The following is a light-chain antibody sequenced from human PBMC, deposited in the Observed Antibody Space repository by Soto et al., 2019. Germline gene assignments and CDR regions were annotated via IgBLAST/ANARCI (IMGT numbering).Light chain of an antibody. CDR2: DAS. CDR1: QSVSSY. CDR3: QLLSNWQLT. V-gene: IGKV3-11*01. Sequence: EIVLTQSPATLSLSPGEIATLSCRASQSVSSYLAWYQQKPGQAPRLLIDDASNRANGIPARFSGSGSGTDFTLTISSLEPEDFAVYYCQLLSNWQLTFGGGTKVELK. J-gene: IGKJ4*01.